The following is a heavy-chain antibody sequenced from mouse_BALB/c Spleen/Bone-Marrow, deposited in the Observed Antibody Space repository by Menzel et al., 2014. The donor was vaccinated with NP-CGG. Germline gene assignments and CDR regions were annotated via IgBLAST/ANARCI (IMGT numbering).Heavy chain of an antibody. CDR3: ARGAYYGNYFDY. J-gene: IGHJ2*01. D-gene: IGHD2-10*01. Sequence: VKLMESGAELMKPGASVKISCKATGYTFSSYWIEWVKQRPGHGLEWIGEILPGSGSTNYNEKFKGKATFTADTSSNTAYMQLSSLTSEDSAVYYCARGAYYGNYFDYRGQGTTLTVSS. CDR1: GYTFSSYW. CDR2: ILPGSGST. V-gene: IGHV1-9*01.